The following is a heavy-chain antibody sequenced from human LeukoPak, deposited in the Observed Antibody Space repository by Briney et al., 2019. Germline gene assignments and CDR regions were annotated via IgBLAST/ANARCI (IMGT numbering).Heavy chain of an antibody. Sequence: SETLSLTCTVSGASISGSGYYWGWIRQPPGKGLEWIGSIYFSGSTYYNPSLKSRVTISVDTSKNQFSLKLSSVTAADTAVYYCASLRVNDPFSRFDYWGQGTLVTVSS. D-gene: IGHD2/OR15-2a*01. CDR1: GASISGSGYY. J-gene: IGHJ4*02. CDR3: ASLRVNDPFSRFDY. CDR2: IYFSGST. V-gene: IGHV4-39*01.